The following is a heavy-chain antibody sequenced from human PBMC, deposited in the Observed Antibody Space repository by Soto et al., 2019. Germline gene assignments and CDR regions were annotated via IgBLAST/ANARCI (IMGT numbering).Heavy chain of an antibody. Sequence: SVKVSCKASGVTFSSYAISWVRQAPGQGLEWMGGIIPIFGTANYAQKFQGRVTITADESTSTAYMELSSLRSEDTAVYYCARDKDSSGYYFDYWGQGTLVTVSS. V-gene: IGHV1-69*13. CDR2: IIPIFGTA. CDR3: ARDKDSSGYYFDY. D-gene: IGHD3-22*01. CDR1: GVTFSSYA. J-gene: IGHJ4*02.